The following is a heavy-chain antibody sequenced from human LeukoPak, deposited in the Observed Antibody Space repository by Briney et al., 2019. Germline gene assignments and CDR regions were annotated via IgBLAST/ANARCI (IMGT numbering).Heavy chain of an antibody. D-gene: IGHD3-9*01. CDR1: GGSISRYY. Sequence: SETLSLTCTVSGGSISRYYWSWIRQPPGKGLEWIGYIYYSGSTNYNPSLKSRVTISVDTSKNQFSLKLSSVTAADTAVYYCARFSYDILTGLHYGMDVWGLGTTVTVSS. CDR3: ARFSYDILTGLHYGMDV. V-gene: IGHV4-59*08. CDR2: IYYSGST. J-gene: IGHJ6*02.